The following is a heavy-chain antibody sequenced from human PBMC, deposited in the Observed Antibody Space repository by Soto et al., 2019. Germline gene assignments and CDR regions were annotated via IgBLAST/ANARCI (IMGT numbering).Heavy chain of an antibody. V-gene: IGHV5-51*01. D-gene: IGHD2-15*01. CDR3: ASDSHCSGGTCPMGRFDM. CDR2: IYPGNSDT. J-gene: IGHJ3*02. CDR1: GCGFSIHW. Sequence: PGESLKSSCQGSGCGFSIHWVAWLRQMPGKGLEWVGFIYPGNSDTIYSPSFQGQVTISADLALSTTYLQWDTLKPSDTAIYFCASDSHCSGGTCPMGRFDMWGQGKMVTVSS.